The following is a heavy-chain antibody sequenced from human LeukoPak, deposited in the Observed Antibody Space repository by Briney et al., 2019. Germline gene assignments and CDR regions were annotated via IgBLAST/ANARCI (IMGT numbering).Heavy chain of an antibody. Sequence: SETLSLTCAVSGDSISSGYYWGWIRQPPGKGLEWIGSIYHSGSTYYNPSLKSQVTISVDTSKNQFSLKLSSVTAADTAVYYCAAGYSGSSDFDYWGRGTLVTVSS. D-gene: IGHD1-26*01. CDR3: AAGYSGSSDFDY. J-gene: IGHJ4*02. CDR2: IYHSGST. V-gene: IGHV4-38-2*01. CDR1: GDSISSGYY.